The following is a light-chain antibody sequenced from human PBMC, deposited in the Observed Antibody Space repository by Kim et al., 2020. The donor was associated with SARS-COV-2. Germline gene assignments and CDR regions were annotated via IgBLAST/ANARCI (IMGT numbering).Light chain of an antibody. CDR2: DVT. Sequence: QSALTQPRSVSGSPGQSVTISCTGTSSDVGGYNYVSWYQQHPGKAPKVMIYDVTKRPSGVPDRFSGSKSGHTASLTISGLQAEDEADYYCCSYAGSYTEVFGGGTKLTVL. CDR3: CSYAGSYTEV. CDR1: SSDVGGYNY. J-gene: IGLJ2*01. V-gene: IGLV2-11*01.